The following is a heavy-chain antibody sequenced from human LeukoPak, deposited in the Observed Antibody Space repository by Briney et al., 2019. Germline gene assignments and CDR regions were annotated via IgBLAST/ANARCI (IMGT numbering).Heavy chain of an antibody. CDR3: AKDTDGDYQKYYFDY. CDR1: GFTFSSYA. Sequence: HPGGSLRLSCAASGFTFSSYAMHWVRQAPGKGLEWVSGISWNSGSIGYADSVKGRFTISRDNAKNSLYLQMNSLRAEDMALYYCAKDTDGDYQKYYFDYWGQGTLVTVSS. D-gene: IGHD4-17*01. CDR2: ISWNSGSI. J-gene: IGHJ4*02. V-gene: IGHV3-9*03.